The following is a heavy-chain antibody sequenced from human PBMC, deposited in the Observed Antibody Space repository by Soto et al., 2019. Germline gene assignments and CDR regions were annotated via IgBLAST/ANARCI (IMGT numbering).Heavy chain of an antibody. Sequence: PGESLKISCKGSGYSFTSYWISWVRQMPGKGLEWMGRIDPSDSYTNYSPSLQGHVTISADKSISTAYLQWSSLKASDTAMYYCATLPVGELELFRSPTTIDYWGQGTLVTAPQ. CDR2: IDPSDSYT. J-gene: IGHJ4*02. CDR1: GYSFTSYW. CDR3: ATLPVGELELFRSPTTIDY. V-gene: IGHV5-10-1*01. D-gene: IGHD1-7*01.